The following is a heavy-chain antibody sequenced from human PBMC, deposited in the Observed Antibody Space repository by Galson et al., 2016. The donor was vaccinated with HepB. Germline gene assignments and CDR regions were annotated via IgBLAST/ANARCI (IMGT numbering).Heavy chain of an antibody. D-gene: IGHD4-17*01. J-gene: IGHJ6*03. V-gene: IGHV4-30-2*01. CDR3: ARGAYAYYIDV. CDR1: GGSTNSGGYT. CDR2: IYLSGTT. Sequence: TLSLTCAVSGGSTNSGGYTWNWIRQPPGKGLEWIGQIYLSGTTYYSPSLKSRVTISVDRSKNQFSLNLTYVTAADTAVYYCARGAYAYYIDVWGKGTTVTVSS.